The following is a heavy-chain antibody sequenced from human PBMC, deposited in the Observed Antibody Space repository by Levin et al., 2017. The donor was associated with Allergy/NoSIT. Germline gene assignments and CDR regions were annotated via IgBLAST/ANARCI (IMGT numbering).Heavy chain of an antibody. CDR2: ISYDGSDK. CDR1: GFSFRSFG. D-gene: IGHD6-13*01. CDR3: AKDVVFGTSSWSLDF. V-gene: IGHV3-30*18. Sequence: GESLKISCAASGFSFRSFGMHWVRQAPGKGLEWVAVISYDGSDKYYADSVKGRFTISRDNSKNTLSLQMNSLSGEDAAVYYCAKDVVFGTSSWSLDFWGQGTLVTVSS. J-gene: IGHJ4*02.